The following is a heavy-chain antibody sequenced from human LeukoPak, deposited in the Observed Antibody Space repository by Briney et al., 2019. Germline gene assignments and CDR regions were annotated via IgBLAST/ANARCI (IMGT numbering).Heavy chain of an antibody. D-gene: IGHD5-24*01. V-gene: IGHV3-30-3*01. Sequence: GGSLRLSCAASGFTFSSYAMHWVRQAPGKGLEWVALISYDGSNKYYADSVKGRFTISRDNSKNTLYLQVNSLRAEDTALYYCARVDGAVRLGRWLFDYWGQETQVTVSS. CDR3: ARVDGAVRLGRWLFDY. CDR2: ISYDGSNK. J-gene: IGHJ4*02. CDR1: GFTFSSYA.